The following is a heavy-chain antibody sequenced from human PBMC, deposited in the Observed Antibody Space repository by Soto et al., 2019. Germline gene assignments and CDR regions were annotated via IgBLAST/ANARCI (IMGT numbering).Heavy chain of an antibody. CDR2: VYYRGRS. D-gene: IGHD6-25*01. Sequence: SETLSLTCTVSGGSVTHSSYYWGWIRQSPGKGLEWIGSVYYRGRSYSKSSVKSRVTISVDTSKNRFSLSLNSVTASDTAVYFCVSQRPTVPTQADFDYGGPGALVTVSS. CDR3: VSQRPTVPTQADFDY. J-gene: IGHJ4*02. V-gene: IGHV4-39*01. CDR1: GGSVTHSSYY.